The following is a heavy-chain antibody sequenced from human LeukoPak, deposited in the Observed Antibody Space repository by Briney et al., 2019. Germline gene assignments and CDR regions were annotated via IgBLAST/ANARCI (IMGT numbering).Heavy chain of an antibody. D-gene: IGHD6-19*01. CDR1: GFSVSNNY. CDR2: IYSGGST. J-gene: IGHJ6*02. Sequence: QPGGSLRLSCVASGFSVSNNYMSWVRQAPGKGLEWVSVIYSGGSTYYADSVKGRFTISRDKSKNTLYLQMNSLRAEDTAVYYCTRAKGIAVAGQFYHGMDVWGQGTTVTVSS. CDR3: TRAKGIAVAGQFYHGMDV. V-gene: IGHV3-66*01.